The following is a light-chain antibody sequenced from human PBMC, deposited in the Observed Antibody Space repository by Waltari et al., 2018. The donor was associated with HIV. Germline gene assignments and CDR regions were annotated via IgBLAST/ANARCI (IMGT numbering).Light chain of an antibody. CDR1: QSVVHGDGNTY. CDR3: MQGTHWPYT. CDR2: RVS. J-gene: IGKJ2*01. V-gene: IGKV2-30*02. Sequence: DVVMHQSPFSLPATLGQPASISCRSSQSVVHGDGNTYLNWFHQRPGQSPRSLIYRVSNRDSGVPDRISGSGSGNDFTLKISRVEAEDVGVYYCMQGTHWPYTFGQGTKLEIK.